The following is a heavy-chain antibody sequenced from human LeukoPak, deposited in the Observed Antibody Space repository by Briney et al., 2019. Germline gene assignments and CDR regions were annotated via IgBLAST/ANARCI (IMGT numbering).Heavy chain of an antibody. J-gene: IGHJ4*02. CDR1: GGSISSSSYY. V-gene: IGHV4-39*07. CDR3: ARVVGAPRWCDY. Sequence: SETLSLTCTVSGGSISSSSYYWGWLRQPPGKGLEWIGSIYHSGSTYYNPSLKSRVTISVDTSKNQFSLKLSSVTAADPAVYYCARVVGAPRWCDYWGQGTLVTVSS. D-gene: IGHD1-26*01. CDR2: IYHSGST.